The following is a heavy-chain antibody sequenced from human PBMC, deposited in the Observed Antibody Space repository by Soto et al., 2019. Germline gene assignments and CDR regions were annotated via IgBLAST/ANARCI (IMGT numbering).Heavy chain of an antibody. V-gene: IGHV1-2*02. Sequence: ASLKVSCKASGYGFAGYFVHWVRQAPGQGLEWMGWINPNNGDTNYSQKFQGRLSLTRDTPINTAYMELSRLTSDDTAVYYCARDFVGVVMDYGMDVWGQGTTVTVSS. CDR2: INPNNGDT. CDR1: GYGFAGYF. J-gene: IGHJ6*02. D-gene: IGHD2-15*01. CDR3: ARDFVGVVMDYGMDV.